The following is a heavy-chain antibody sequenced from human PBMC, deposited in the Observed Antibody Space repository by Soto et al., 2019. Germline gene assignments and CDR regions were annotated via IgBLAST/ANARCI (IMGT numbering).Heavy chain of an antibody. CDR1: GGSVSSGSYY. CDR3: ARRGYSYGYGDY. D-gene: IGHD5-18*01. Sequence: QVQLQESGPGLVKPSETLSLTCTVSGGSVSSGSYYWSWIRQPPGKGLEWIGYIYYSGSTNYNPSLKIRVTISVDTSKNLFSLKLSSVTAADTAVYYCARRGYSYGYGDYWGQGTLVTVSS. V-gene: IGHV4-61*01. J-gene: IGHJ4*02. CDR2: IYYSGST.